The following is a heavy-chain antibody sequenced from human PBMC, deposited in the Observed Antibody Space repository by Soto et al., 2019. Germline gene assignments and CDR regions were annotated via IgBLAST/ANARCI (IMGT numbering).Heavy chain of an antibody. Sequence: GESLKISCKGSGYSFTSYWISWVRQMPGKGLEWMGRIDPSDSYTNYSPSFQGHVTISADKSISTAYLQWSSLKASDTAMYYCASSGFWSGYYDYGMDVWRQGTTVTVSS. D-gene: IGHD3-3*01. CDR2: IDPSDSYT. CDR1: GYSFTSYW. CDR3: ASSGFWSGYYDYGMDV. V-gene: IGHV5-10-1*01. J-gene: IGHJ6*02.